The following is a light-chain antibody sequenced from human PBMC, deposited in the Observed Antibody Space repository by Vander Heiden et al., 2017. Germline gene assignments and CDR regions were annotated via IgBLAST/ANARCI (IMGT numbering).Light chain of an antibody. V-gene: IGKV3-11*01. J-gene: IGKJ4*01. CDR1: QSVSSY. CDR2: DAS. Sequence: EIVLTQSPATLSLSPGERAPLSCRASQSVSSYLAWYQQKPGQAPRLLIYDASNRATGIKARFSGSGDGTDVTLTISSREPEDFAVYYCQQRNNCHPTLTFGGGTKVEIK. CDR3: QQRNNCHPTLT.